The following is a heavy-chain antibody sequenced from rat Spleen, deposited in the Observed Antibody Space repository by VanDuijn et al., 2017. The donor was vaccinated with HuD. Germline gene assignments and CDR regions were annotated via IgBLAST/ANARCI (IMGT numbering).Heavy chain of an antibody. CDR2: MNNAGTT. CDR3: ARGLDYSSYCYVMDA. V-gene: IGHV3-3*01. D-gene: IGHD1-2*01. Sequence: VQLQESGPGLVKPSQSLSLTCSVTAYSITSSYRWNWIRKFPGNKLEWMGYMNNAGTTNYNPSLKSRISITRYTSKNQFFLQVNSVSTEDTDTYYCARGLDYSSYCYVMDAWGQGASVTVSS. J-gene: IGHJ4*01. CDR1: AYSITSSYR.